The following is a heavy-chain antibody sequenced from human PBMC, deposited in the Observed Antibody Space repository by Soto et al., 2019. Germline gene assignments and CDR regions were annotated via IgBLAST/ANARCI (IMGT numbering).Heavy chain of an antibody. CDR3: ARWVEVSLDYFDS. J-gene: IGHJ4*02. CDR1: GAYMRNDYYY. V-gene: IGHV4-31*03. D-gene: IGHD2-15*01. CDR2: MHHSGRT. Sequence: QVQLQESGPGLVKPSETLSLTCTVSGAYMRNDYYYWSWVRQNPGKDLEWIGHMHHSGRTHYNPSLKSRVARSVDTSKTQFSLYLNSVTAADTAVYYCARWVEVSLDYFDSWGQGTPVTVSS.